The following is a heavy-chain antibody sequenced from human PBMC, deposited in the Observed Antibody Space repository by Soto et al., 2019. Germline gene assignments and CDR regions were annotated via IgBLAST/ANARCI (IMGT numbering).Heavy chain of an antibody. CDR2: IYSGGST. V-gene: IGHV3-66*04. D-gene: IGHD5-18*01. CDR1: GVTVSSNY. CDR3: ARHGYNYGGGYFDY. J-gene: IGHJ4*02. Sequence: EVQLVESGGGLVQPGGSLRLSCAASGVTVSSNYMSWVRQAPGKGLEWVSVIYSGGSTYYADSVKGRLTIARDNPKNTLYLQMNSLRAEDTALYYCARHGYNYGGGYFDYWGQGTLVTVSS.